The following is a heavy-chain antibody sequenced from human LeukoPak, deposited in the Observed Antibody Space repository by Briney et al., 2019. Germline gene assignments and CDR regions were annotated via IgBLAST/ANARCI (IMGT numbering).Heavy chain of an antibody. D-gene: IGHD3-22*01. Sequence: SETLSLTCAFYGGSFSDYYWSWIRQPPGKGLEWIGEINHSGSTNYNPSLKSRVTISIDTSKNQFSLKLSSVTTADTAVYYCARSLGYYDSSGFTSLGYFDYWGQGNLVTVSS. CDR3: ARSLGYYDSSGFTSLGYFDY. CDR2: INHSGST. J-gene: IGHJ4*02. V-gene: IGHV4-34*01. CDR1: GGSFSDYY.